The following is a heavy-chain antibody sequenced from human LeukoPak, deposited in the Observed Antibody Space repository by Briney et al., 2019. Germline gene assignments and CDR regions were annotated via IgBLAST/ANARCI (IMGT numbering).Heavy chain of an antibody. CDR3: ARRGREVYDFWSGPPYWYFDL. CDR2: INHSGST. Sequence: SETLSLTCAVYGGSFSGYYWSWIRQPPGKGLEWIGEINHSGSTNYNPSLKSRVTISVDTSKNQFSLKLSSVTAADTAVYYCARRGREVYDFWSGPPYWYFDLWGRGTLVTVSS. D-gene: IGHD3-3*01. J-gene: IGHJ2*01. CDR1: GGSFSGYY. V-gene: IGHV4-34*01.